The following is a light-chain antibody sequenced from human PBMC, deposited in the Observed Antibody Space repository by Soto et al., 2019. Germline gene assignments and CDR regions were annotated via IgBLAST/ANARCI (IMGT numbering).Light chain of an antibody. CDR1: SSNIGAGYD. Sequence: QSALMQPPSVSGAPGQRVTISCTGSSSNIGAGYDVHWYQQLPGTAPKLLIYGNSNRPSGVPDRFSGSKSGTSASLAITGLQAEDEADYYCQSYDSSLSGHVVFGGGTKLTVL. V-gene: IGLV1-40*01. CDR2: GNS. CDR3: QSYDSSLSGHVV. J-gene: IGLJ2*01.